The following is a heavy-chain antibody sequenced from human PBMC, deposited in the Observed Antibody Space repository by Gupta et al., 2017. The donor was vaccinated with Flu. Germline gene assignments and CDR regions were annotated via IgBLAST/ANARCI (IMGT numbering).Heavy chain of an antibody. Sequence: QVQLVESGGGVVQPGGSLGLSCAASGFAFSSYGMHWVRQAPGKGLEWVAVISYDGRSENFADPVKGRFILSRDNSKNTLYLQMNNLRAEDTAVYYXAXESGNDXPFSGYYYYGMDVWGQGTTVTVSS. J-gene: IGHJ6*02. CDR1: GFAFSSYG. D-gene: IGHD5-12*01. V-gene: IGHV3-30*03. CDR2: ISYDGRSE. CDR3: AXESGNDXPFSGYYYYGMDV.